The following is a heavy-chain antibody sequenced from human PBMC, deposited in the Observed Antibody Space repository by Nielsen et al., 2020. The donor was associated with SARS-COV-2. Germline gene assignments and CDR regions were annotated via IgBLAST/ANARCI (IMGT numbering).Heavy chain of an antibody. V-gene: IGHV3-21*01. J-gene: IGHJ4*02. CDR1: GFTFTKYA. CDR2: ISSRSSWI. CDR3: VRDVRSSGWYYFDY. Sequence: GESLKISCAASGFTFTKYAISWVRQAPGMGLEWVSSISSRSSWIYYTDSVKGRFTISRDNANNSLFLQMNNLRDDDTAVYYCVRDVRSSGWYYFDYWGQGALVTVSS. D-gene: IGHD6-19*01.